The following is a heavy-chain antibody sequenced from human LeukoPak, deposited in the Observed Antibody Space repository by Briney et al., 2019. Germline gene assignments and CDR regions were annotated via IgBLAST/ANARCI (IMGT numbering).Heavy chain of an antibody. CDR3: GRLGARSGSYDY. Sequence: QPGGSLRLSWAASGFTFSDYWMRWVRQAPGKGLVGVSRINSDGRITNYADSVKGRFTISRDNAPNTLYLQMTSLRAEDTAVYYCGRLGARSGSYDYWGQGTLVTVSS. D-gene: IGHD3-10*01. J-gene: IGHJ4*02. CDR2: INSDGRIT. CDR1: GFTFSDYW. V-gene: IGHV3-74*01.